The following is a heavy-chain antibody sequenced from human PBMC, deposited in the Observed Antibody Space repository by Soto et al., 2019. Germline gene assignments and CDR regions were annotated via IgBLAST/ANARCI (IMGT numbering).Heavy chain of an antibody. CDR2: INPNSGGT. CDR1: GYTFTGYY. CDR3: ARDECSSTSCYYYYYYMDV. J-gene: IGHJ6*03. D-gene: IGHD2-2*01. V-gene: IGHV1-2*04. Sequence: ASVKVSCKASGYTFTGYYMHWVRQAPGQGLEWMGWINPNSGGTNYAQKFQGWVTMTRDTSTSTAYMELSRLRSEDTAVYYCARDECSSTSCYYYYYYMDVWGKGTTVTVSS.